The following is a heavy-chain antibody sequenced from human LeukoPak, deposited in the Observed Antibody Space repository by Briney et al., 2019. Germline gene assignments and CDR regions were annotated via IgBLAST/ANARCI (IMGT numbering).Heavy chain of an antibody. Sequence: GGSLRLSCAASGFMISTYAMHWVRQAPGKGLEWVAFIRYDGSNKYYADSVKGRFTISRDNSKNTLYLQMNSLRAEDTAVYYCARDLDYGDHGWFDPWGQGTLVTVSS. CDR2: IRYDGSNK. CDR1: GFMISTYA. V-gene: IGHV3-30*02. J-gene: IGHJ5*02. D-gene: IGHD4-17*01. CDR3: ARDLDYGDHGWFDP.